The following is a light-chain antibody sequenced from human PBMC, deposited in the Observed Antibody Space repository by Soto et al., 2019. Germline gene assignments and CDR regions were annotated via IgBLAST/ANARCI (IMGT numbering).Light chain of an antibody. CDR3: QQYNNWPRT. Sequence: EIVMTQSPATLSVSPGERATLSCRASQSVSSNVAWYQQKPGQAPRLLIYGASTRATGTPARFSGSGSGTEFTLTISSLQSEDFAVYYCQQYNNWPRTFGQGTKVEIK. J-gene: IGKJ1*01. V-gene: IGKV3-15*01. CDR2: GAS. CDR1: QSVSSN.